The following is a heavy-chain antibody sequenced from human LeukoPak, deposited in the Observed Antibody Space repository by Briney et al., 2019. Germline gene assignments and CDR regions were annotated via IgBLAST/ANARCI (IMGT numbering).Heavy chain of an antibody. J-gene: IGHJ5*02. CDR1: GYTFTSYD. D-gene: IGHD3-3*01. CDR3: ARGASDFWSGYVNWFDP. Sequence: GASVKVSCKASGYTFTSYDINWVRQATGQGLEWMGWMNPNSGNTGYAQKFQGRVTMTRNTSISTAYMELSSLRSEDTAVYYRARGASDFWSGYVNWFDPWGQGTLVTVSS. CDR2: MNPNSGNT. V-gene: IGHV1-8*01.